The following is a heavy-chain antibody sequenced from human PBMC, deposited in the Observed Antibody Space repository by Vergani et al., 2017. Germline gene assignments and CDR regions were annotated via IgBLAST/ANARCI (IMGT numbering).Heavy chain of an antibody. D-gene: IGHD5-24*01. CDR3: ARETRDTPSSLDY. J-gene: IGHJ4*02. V-gene: IGHV3-48*01. CDR1: GFDFSSYI. CDR2: VSTGTKSQ. Sequence: HLVESGGGWVQPGGSLRLSCVVSGFDFSSYIMNWVRQAPGKGLEWVSFVSTGTKSQSYAESVKGRFTISKDISKNTLYLQMNSLRGDDTAVYYCARETRDTPSSLDYWGQGTLVTVSS.